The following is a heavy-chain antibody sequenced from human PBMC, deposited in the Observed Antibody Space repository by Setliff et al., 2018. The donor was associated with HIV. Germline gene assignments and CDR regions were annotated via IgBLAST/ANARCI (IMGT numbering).Heavy chain of an antibody. D-gene: IGHD3-22*01. Sequence: LSLPCAVYGGSFSGYYWSWIRQPPGKGLEWIWEINHSGSTNYNPSLKSRVTISVDTSKNQFSLKLSSVTAADTAVYYCARSVRHRTVTMIVGRFDPWGQGALVTVSS. CDR1: GGSFSGYY. V-gene: IGHV4-34*01. J-gene: IGHJ5*02. CDR2: INHSGST. CDR3: ARSVRHRTVTMIVGRFDP.